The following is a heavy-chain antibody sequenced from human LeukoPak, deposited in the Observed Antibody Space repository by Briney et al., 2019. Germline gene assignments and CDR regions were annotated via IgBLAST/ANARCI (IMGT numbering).Heavy chain of an antibody. D-gene: IGHD3-22*01. CDR1: GYTFTSYY. J-gene: IGHJ4*02. CDR3: ARYYDSSGYHDY. Sequence: ASVKVSCKASGYTFTSYYMHWVRQAPGQGLEWMGWINPNSGGTNYAQKFQGRVTMTRDTSISTAYMELSRLRSDDTAVYYCARYYDSSGYHDYWGQGTLVTISS. V-gene: IGHV1-2*02. CDR2: INPNSGGT.